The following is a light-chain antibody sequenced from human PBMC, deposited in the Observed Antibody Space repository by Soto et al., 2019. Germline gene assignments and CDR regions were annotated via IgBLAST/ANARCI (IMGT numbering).Light chain of an antibody. CDR2: EVT. V-gene: IGLV2-14*01. CDR3: SSYTSSSTLV. Sequence: QSALTQPACVSGSAGQSSTISCTGTSRDVGGYNYVSWYQQHPGTAPKLMIYEVTDRPSGVSPRFSGSKSGNTASLTISGLRADDAADYYCSSYTSSSTLVFGTGTKVTVL. CDR1: SRDVGGYNY. J-gene: IGLJ1*01.